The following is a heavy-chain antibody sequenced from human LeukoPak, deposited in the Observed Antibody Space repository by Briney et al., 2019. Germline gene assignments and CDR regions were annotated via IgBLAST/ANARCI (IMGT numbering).Heavy chain of an antibody. CDR2: ISSSSSYI. J-gene: IGHJ4*02. CDR1: GFTFSSYS. V-gene: IGHV3-21*01. CDR3: AREFRAATVNDY. D-gene: IGHD6-13*01. Sequence: PGGSLRLPCAASGFTFSSYSMNWVRQAPGKGLEWVSSISSSSSYIYYADSVKGRFTISRDNAKNSLCLQMNSLRAEDTAVYYCAREFRAATVNDYWGQGTLVTVSS.